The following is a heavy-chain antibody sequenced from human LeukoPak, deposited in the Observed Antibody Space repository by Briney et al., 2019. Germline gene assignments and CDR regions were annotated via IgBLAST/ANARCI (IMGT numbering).Heavy chain of an antibody. J-gene: IGHJ4*02. D-gene: IGHD3-10*01. Sequence: GGSLRLSCAASGFSFGSYWMTWIRQAPGKGLEWVVHIKEDATESRSADSVKGRFSISRDNTKNSLFLQLNSLRTEDTAVYYCVRDRGWYHFDLWGQGTLVTVSS. V-gene: IGHV3-7*01. CDR3: VRDRGWYHFDL. CDR2: IKEDATES. CDR1: GFSFGSYW.